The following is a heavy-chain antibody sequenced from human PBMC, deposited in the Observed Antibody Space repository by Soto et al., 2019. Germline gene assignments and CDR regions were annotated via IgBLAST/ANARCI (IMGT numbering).Heavy chain of an antibody. CDR1: GYTFTSYG. V-gene: IGHV1-18*01. J-gene: IGHJ2*01. CDR3: ARMTTVTLTKEIYWYFDL. CDR2: ISAYNGNT. D-gene: IGHD4-17*01. Sequence: QVQLVQSGAEVKKPGASVKVSCKASGYTFTSYGISWVRQAPGQGLEWMGWISAYNGNTNYAQKLQGTVTMTTDTTTSTSYMELRSLRSDDTAVYYCARMTTVTLTKEIYWYFDLWGRGTLVTVTS.